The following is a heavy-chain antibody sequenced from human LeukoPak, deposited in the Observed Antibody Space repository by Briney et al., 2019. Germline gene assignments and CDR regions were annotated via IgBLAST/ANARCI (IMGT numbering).Heavy chain of an antibody. D-gene: IGHD6-19*01. CDR3: ARINGWSGAQYYFDS. CDR1: GGSISSYY. V-gene: IGHV4-39*07. Sequence: PSETLSLTCTVSGGSISSYYWGWIRQPPGKGLEWIGSIYYSGSTYYNPSLKSRVTISIDTSKKNFSLNLSSVTAADTAVYYCARINGWSGAQYYFDSWGQGTLVTVSS. CDR2: IYYSGST. J-gene: IGHJ4*02.